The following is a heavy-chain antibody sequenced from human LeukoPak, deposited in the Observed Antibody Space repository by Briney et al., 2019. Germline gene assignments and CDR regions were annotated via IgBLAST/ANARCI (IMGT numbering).Heavy chain of an antibody. V-gene: IGHV3-9*01. CDR3: ASTKGRDESSSSWSPFDY. J-gene: IGHJ4*02. D-gene: IGHD6-13*01. CDR1: GFTFDDYA. CDR2: ISWNSGSI. Sequence: GRSLRLSCAASGFTFDDYAMHWVRQAPGKGLEWVSGISWNSGSIGYADSVKGRFTISRDNAKNSLYLQMNSLRAEDTALYYYASTKGRDESSSSWSPFDYWGQGTLVTVSS.